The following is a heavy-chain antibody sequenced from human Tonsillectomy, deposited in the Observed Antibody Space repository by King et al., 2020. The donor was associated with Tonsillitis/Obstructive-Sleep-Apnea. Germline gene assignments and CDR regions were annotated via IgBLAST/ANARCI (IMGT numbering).Heavy chain of an antibody. V-gene: IGHV3-23*01. D-gene: IGHD1-26*01. CDR1: GFTFSSYA. CDR2: ISGSGGST. CDR3: ALQGGNYSSNWFDP. J-gene: IGHJ5*02. Sequence: VQLLESGGGLVQPGGSLRLSCAASGFTFSSYAISWVRQAPGKGLEWVSAISGSGGSTYYADSVKGRFTISRDNSKNTLYLQMNSLGAEDTAVYYCALQGGNYSSNWFDPWGQGTLVTVSS.